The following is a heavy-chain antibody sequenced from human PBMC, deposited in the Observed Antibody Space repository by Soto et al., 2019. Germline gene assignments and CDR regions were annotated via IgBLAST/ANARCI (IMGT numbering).Heavy chain of an antibody. Sequence: QVQLVESGGGVVQPGRSLRLSCAASGFTFSSYAMHWVRQAPGKGLEWVAVISYDGSNKYYADSVKGRFTISRDNSKTTLYLQMNSLRAEDTAVYYCAREGLYGMDVWGQGTTVTVSS. CDR2: ISYDGSNK. V-gene: IGHV3-30-3*01. CDR1: GFTFSSYA. CDR3: AREGLYGMDV. J-gene: IGHJ6*02.